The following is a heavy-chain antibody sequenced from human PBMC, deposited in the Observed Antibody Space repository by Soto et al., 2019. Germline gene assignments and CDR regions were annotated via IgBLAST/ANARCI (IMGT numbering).Heavy chain of an antibody. J-gene: IGHJ3*02. Sequence: GGSLRLSCAASGFTFSSYAMSWVRQAPGKGLEWVSAISGSGGSTYYADSVKGRFTISRDNSKNTLYLQMNSLRAEDTAVYYCAKGRHLTIFDCYDSSGYYDSFDIWGQGTMVTVSS. CDR1: GFTFSSYA. D-gene: IGHD3-22*01. CDR2: ISGSGGST. CDR3: AKGRHLTIFDCYDSSGYYDSFDI. V-gene: IGHV3-23*01.